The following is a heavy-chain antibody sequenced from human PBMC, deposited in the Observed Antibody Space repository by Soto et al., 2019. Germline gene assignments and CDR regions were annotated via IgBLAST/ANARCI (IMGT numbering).Heavy chain of an antibody. V-gene: IGHV3-9*01. Sequence: SLRLSCAASGFTFDDYAMHWVRQAPGKGLEWVSGVSWNSGSIGYADSVKGRFTISRDNAKNSLYLQMNSLRAEDTALYYCAKGDYGPDYWGQGTLVTVSS. J-gene: IGHJ4*02. D-gene: IGHD4-17*01. CDR2: VSWNSGSI. CDR3: AKGDYGPDY. CDR1: GFTFDDYA.